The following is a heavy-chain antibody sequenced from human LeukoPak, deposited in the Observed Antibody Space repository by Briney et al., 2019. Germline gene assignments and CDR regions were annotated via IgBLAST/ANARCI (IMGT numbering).Heavy chain of an antibody. CDR1: GGSISSYY. CDR3: ATGGYCSTGSCYSR. J-gene: IGHJ4*02. D-gene: IGHD2-15*01. Sequence: KPSETLSLTCSVSGGSISSYYWSWIRQPPGKGLEWIGYIYYSGTTNYNPSLKSRVTISVDTSKNQFSLKLSSVTAADTAVYYCATGGYCSTGSCYSRWGQGTLVTVSS. V-gene: IGHV4-59*08. CDR2: IYYSGTT.